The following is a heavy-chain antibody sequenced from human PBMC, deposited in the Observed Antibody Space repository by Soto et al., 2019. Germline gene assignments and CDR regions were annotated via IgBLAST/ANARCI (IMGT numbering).Heavy chain of an antibody. D-gene: IGHD6-19*01. CDR1: GFTFSSYS. CDR2: ISSSSSYI. V-gene: IGHV3-21*01. J-gene: IGHJ4*02. CDR3: ARGPNSSGFDY. Sequence: GVSLQLSCAASGFTFSSYSMNWVRQAPGKGLEWVSSISSSSSYIYYADSVKGRFTISRDNAKNSLYLQMNSLRAEDTAVYYCARGPNSSGFDYWGQGTLVTVSS.